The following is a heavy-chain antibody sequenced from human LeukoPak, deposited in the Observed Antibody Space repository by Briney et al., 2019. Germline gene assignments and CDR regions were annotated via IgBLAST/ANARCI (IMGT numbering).Heavy chain of an antibody. CDR3: AGDCSSTSCLFDY. V-gene: IGHV1-2*02. Sequence: ASVKVSCKASGYTFTGYYMHWVRQAPGQGLEWMGWINPNSGGTNYAQKFQGRVTMTRDTSISTAYMELSRLRSDDTAVYYCAGDCSSTSCLFDYWGQGTLVTVSP. CDR1: GYTFTGYY. CDR2: INPNSGGT. J-gene: IGHJ4*02. D-gene: IGHD2-2*01.